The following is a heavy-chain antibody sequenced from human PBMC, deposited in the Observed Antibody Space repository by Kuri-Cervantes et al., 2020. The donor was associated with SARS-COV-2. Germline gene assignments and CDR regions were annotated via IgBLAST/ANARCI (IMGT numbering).Heavy chain of an antibody. CDR1: GFTVSTNY. V-gene: IGHV3-53*01. D-gene: IGHD2-15*01. CDR2: IYSSGNT. J-gene: IGHJ4*02. Sequence: GGSLRLSCAASGFTVSTNYMSWVRQAPGKGLEWVSLIYSSGNTHYADSVKGRFTISRDNSKNTLYLQLKSLRVDDTAVYYCARGGSCNSGTCFDYWGQGTLVTVSS. CDR3: ARGGSCNSGTCFDY.